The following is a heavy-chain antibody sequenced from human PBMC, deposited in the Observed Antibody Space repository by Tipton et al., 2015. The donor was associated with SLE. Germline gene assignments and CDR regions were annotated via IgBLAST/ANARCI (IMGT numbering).Heavy chain of an antibody. D-gene: IGHD1-26*01. V-gene: IGHV3-48*03. J-gene: IGHJ4*02. CDR1: GFTFSSYE. CDR3: ARALVGATPDY. CDR2: ISSSGSTI. Sequence: GSLRLSCAASGFTFSSYEMNWVRQAPGKGLEWVSYISSSGSTIYYADSVKGRFTISRDNAKNSLYLQMNSLRAEDTAVYYCARALVGATPDYWGQGTLVTVSS.